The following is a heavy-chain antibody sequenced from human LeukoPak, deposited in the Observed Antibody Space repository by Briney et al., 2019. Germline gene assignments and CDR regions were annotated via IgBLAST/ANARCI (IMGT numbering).Heavy chain of an antibody. CDR1: GFTFSSCA. CDR3: AKDAIAVNY. Sequence: GGSLRLSCAASGFTFSSCAMHWVRQAPGKGLEWVAVISFDGSNKYYADSVKGRFTISRDNSKNTLYLQMNSLRAEDTAVYYCAKDAIAVNYWGQGTLVTVSS. J-gene: IGHJ4*02. V-gene: IGHV3-30-3*01. CDR2: ISFDGSNK. D-gene: IGHD6-19*01.